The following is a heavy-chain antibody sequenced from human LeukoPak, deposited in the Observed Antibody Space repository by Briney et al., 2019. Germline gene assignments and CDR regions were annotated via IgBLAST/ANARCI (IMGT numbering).Heavy chain of an antibody. Sequence: PGESLKISCKGSGYSFTSYWIGWVRQMPGKGLEWMGIIYPGDSDTRYSPSFQGQVTISADKSISTAYRQWSSLKASDTAMYYCARHGRYCSSTSCYSLLSDYYYYYGMDVWGQGTTVTVSS. D-gene: IGHD2-2*02. V-gene: IGHV5-51*01. CDR1: GYSFTSYW. CDR2: IYPGDSDT. CDR3: ARHGRYCSSTSCYSLLSDYYYYYGMDV. J-gene: IGHJ6*02.